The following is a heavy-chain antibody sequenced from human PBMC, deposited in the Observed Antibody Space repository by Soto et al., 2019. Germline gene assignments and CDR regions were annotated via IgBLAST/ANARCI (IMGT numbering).Heavy chain of an antibody. V-gene: IGHV3-11*06. CDR2: ISSSSSYT. D-gene: IGHD3-9*01. CDR3: ARGFYYDIFTGPPDY. Sequence: PGGSLRLSCAASGFTFSDYYMSWIRQAPGKGLEWVSYISSSSSYTNYADSVKGRFTISRDNAKNSLYLQMNSLRAEDTAVYYCARGFYYDIFTGPPDYWGQGTLVTASS. CDR1: GFTFSDYY. J-gene: IGHJ4*02.